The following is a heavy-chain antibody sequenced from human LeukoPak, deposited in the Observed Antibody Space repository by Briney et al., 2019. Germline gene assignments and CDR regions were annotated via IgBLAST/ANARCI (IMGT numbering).Heavy chain of an antibody. CDR3: ATGFGELLYYYYGMDV. V-gene: IGHV1-24*01. D-gene: IGHD3-10*01. CDR1: GYTFTGYY. Sequence: GASVKVSCKASGYTFTGYYMHWVRQAPGKGLEWMGGFDPEDGETIYAQKFQGRVTMTEDTSTDTAYMELSSLRSEDTAVYYCATGFGELLYYYYGMDVWGQGTTVTVSS. CDR2: FDPEDGET. J-gene: IGHJ6*02.